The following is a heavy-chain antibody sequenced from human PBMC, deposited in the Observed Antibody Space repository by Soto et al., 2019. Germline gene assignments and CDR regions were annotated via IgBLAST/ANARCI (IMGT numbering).Heavy chain of an antibody. V-gene: IGHV3-23*01. Sequence: EVQLLESGGGLVQPGGSLRLSCAASGFTFSIYGLSWVRQAPGKGLEWVSAISGSGENTYYADSVKGRFTISRDHPKNTLYLRMKSLGAGGAAVYYCGKPLGAGSYLPFDYGGQGTLVTVSS. D-gene: IGHD3-10*01. CDR3: GKPLGAGSYLPFDY. CDR2: ISGSGENT. J-gene: IGHJ4*02. CDR1: GFTFSIYG.